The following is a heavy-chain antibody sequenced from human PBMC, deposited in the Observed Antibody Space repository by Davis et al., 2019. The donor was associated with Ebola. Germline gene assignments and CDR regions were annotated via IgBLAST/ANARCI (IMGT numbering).Heavy chain of an antibody. CDR1: GESLNGYH. J-gene: IGHJ5*02. V-gene: IGHV4-34*12. Sequence: PSETLSLTCAVYGESLNGYHLNWIRQPPGKGLEWIGEIFHTGSTNYNPSLKSRVSISVDNSKNQFSLELTFVTAADTAVYYCTAALAGNVRWFDPWGLGILVAVSS. D-gene: IGHD3-10*02. CDR3: TAALAGNVRWFDP. CDR2: IFHTGST.